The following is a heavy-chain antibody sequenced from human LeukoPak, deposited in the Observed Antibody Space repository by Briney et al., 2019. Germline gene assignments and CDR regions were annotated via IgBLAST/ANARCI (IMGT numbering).Heavy chain of an antibody. CDR3: ARVIAAAGTYYFDY. CDR2: ISSSSYI. D-gene: IGHD6-13*01. Sequence: GGSLRLSCAASGFTFSSYWMSWVRQAPGKGLEWVSSISSSSYIYYADSVKGRFTISRDNAKNSLYLQVNSLRAEDTAVYYCARVIAAAGTYYFDYWGQGTLVTVSS. CDR1: GFTFSSYW. V-gene: IGHV3-21*01. J-gene: IGHJ4*02.